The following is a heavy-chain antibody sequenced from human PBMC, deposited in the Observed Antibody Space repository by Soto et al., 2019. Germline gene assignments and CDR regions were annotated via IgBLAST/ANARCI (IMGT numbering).Heavy chain of an antibody. CDR1: GFTFSNYA. V-gene: IGHV3-23*01. D-gene: IGHD2-15*01. CDR2: ISGSGDST. CDR3: AKENRRGYCSGGICYGYFDY. J-gene: IGHJ4*02. Sequence: EVQLLESGGGLVQPGGSLRLSCTASGFTFSNYATSWVRQAPGKGLEWVSTISGSGDSTNYADSVKGQFAISRDNSNNMLYVQMDSLRVEDTAVYYCAKENRRGYCSGGICYGYFDYWGQGTLGTVSS.